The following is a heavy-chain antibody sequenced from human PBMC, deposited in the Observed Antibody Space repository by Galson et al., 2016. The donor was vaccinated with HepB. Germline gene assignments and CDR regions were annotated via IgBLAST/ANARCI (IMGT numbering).Heavy chain of an antibody. CDR1: GGTFSSYA. CDR2: IIPIFGTA. V-gene: IGHV1-69*13. CDR3: AREVSVYGSESSWFGP. Sequence: SVKVSCKASGGTFSSYAISWVRQAPGQGLEWMGGIIPIFGTANYAQKFQGRVTITADESTSTAYMELSSLRSEDTAVYYCAREVSVYGSESSWFGPWGQGTLVTVSS. J-gene: IGHJ5*02. D-gene: IGHD3-10*01.